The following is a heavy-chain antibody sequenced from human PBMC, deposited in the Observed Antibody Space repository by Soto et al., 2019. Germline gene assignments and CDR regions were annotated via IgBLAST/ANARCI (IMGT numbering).Heavy chain of an antibody. D-gene: IGHD4-17*01. V-gene: IGHV4-59*01. CDR1: GGSISSYY. CDR3: ARAGMTTVTDDAFDI. CDR2: IYYSGST. Sequence: SETRYLTCTVSGGSISSYYWSWIRQPPGKGLEWIGYIYYSGSTNYNPSLKSRVTISVDTSKNQFSLKLSSVTAADTAVYYCARAGMTTVTDDAFDIWGQGTMVTVSS. J-gene: IGHJ3*02.